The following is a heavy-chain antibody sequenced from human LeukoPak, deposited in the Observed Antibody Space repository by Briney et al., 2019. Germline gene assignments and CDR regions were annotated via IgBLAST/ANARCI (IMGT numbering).Heavy chain of an antibody. CDR1: GYTFTGYY. V-gene: IGHV1-2*02. D-gene: IGHD3-10*01. CDR2: INPNSGGT. J-gene: IGHJ5*02. Sequence: ASVKVSCKTSGYTFTGYYVHWVRQAPGQGLEWMGWINPNSGGTNYAQKFQGRVTMTRDTSISTAYMELSRLRSDDTAVHYCARGMVRGVKWFDPWGQGTLVTVSS. CDR3: ARGMVRGVKWFDP.